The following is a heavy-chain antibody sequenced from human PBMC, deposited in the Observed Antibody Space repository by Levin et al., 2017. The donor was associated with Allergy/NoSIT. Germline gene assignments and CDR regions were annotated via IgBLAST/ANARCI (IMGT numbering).Heavy chain of an antibody. D-gene: IGHD2-8*02. J-gene: IGHJ5*01. CDR1: GYSFSDYY. CDR2: INPNSGGT. V-gene: IGHV1-2*02. CDR3: TRDKSYRDTGGSYDS. Sequence: GGSLRLSCKASGYSFSDYYIHWVRQAPGQGLEWMGRINPNSGGTNYAQTFQGRVTMTRDTSTCSAYMELSRLTSDDTAVYYCTRDKSYRDTGGSYDSWGQGTLVTVSS.